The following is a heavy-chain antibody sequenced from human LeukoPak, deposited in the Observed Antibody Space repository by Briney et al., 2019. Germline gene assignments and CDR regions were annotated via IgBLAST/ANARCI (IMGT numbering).Heavy chain of an antibody. CDR3: ARESRLYQDAFDI. J-gene: IGHJ3*02. D-gene: IGHD2-15*01. CDR2: INHSGST. Sequence: PSETLSLTCAVYGGSFSGYYWSWIRQPPGKGLGWMGEINHSGSTNYNPSLKSRVTISVDTSKNQFSLKLSSVTAADTAVHYCARESRLYQDAFDIWGQGTMVTVSS. V-gene: IGHV4-34*01. CDR1: GGSFSGYY.